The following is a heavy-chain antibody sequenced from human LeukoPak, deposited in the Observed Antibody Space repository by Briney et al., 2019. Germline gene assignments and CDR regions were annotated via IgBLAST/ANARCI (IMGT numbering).Heavy chain of an antibody. CDR2: ISYDGSNK. CDR3: AKDLYYYDSSGYRPGYYYGMDV. CDR1: GFTFSSYG. D-gene: IGHD3-22*01. V-gene: IGHV3-30*18. Sequence: GGSLRLSCAASGFTFSSYGMHWVRQAPGKGLEWVAVISYDGSNKYYADSVKGRFTISRDNSKNTPYLQMNSLRAEDTAVYYCAKDLYYYDSSGYRPGYYYGMDVWGQGTTVTVSS. J-gene: IGHJ6*02.